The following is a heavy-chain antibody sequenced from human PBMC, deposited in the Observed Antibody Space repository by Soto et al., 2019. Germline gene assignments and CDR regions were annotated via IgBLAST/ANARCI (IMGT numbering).Heavy chain of an antibody. Sequence: SETLSLTCTVSDGSISSYHWGWIRQPPGKGLEWVGQIHYSGSTNYNPSLKSRVTISVDTSKNQFSLNLRSVTAADTALYFCARGTGGWYFDYWGQGTLVTVSS. CDR3: ARGTGGWYFDY. J-gene: IGHJ4*02. D-gene: IGHD6-19*01. V-gene: IGHV4-59*01. CDR2: IHYSGST. CDR1: DGSISSYH.